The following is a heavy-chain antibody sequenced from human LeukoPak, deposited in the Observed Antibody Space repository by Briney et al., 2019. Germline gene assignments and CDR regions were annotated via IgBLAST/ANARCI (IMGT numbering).Heavy chain of an antibody. J-gene: IGHJ4*02. CDR1: GGSISSYY. CDR3: ARFNYYGSGSYSYYFDY. D-gene: IGHD3-10*01. Sequence: SETLSLTCTVSGGSISSYYWSWIRQPPGKGLEWIGYIYYSGSTNYNPSLKSRVTISVDTSKNQFSLKLSSVTAADTAVYYCARFNYYGSGSYSYYFDYWGQGTLVTVS. CDR2: IYYSGST. V-gene: IGHV4-59*01.